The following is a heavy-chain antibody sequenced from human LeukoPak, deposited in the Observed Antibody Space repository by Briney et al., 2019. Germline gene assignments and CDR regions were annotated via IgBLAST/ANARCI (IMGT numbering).Heavy chain of an antibody. CDR2: INAGNGNT. J-gene: IGHJ4*02. CDR3: AREAGGLGYCSGGSCSWPY. V-gene: IGHV1-3*01. CDR1: GYTFSSYA. D-gene: IGHD2-15*01. Sequence: VASVIVSCKASGYTFSSYAMHWVRQAPGQRLEWMGWINAGNGNTKYSQKFQGRVTITRDTSASTAYMELSSLRSEDTAVYYCAREAGGLGYCSGGSCSWPYWGQGTLVTVSS.